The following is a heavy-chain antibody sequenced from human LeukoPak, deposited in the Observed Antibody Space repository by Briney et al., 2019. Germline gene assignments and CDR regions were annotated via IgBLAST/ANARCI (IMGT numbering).Heavy chain of an antibody. CDR2: IYRSGST. CDR3: ARRHSSGWFYY. V-gene: IGHV4-38-2*02. Sequence: PSEXLSLTCTVSGYSISNGYYWDWIRQPPGRGLGWIGNIYRSGSTSYDPSLKSRVTIAVERSKNQFSLKVNSVTAADTAVYYCARRHSSGWFYYWGQGTLVTVSS. J-gene: IGHJ4*02. D-gene: IGHD6-19*01. CDR1: GYSISNGYY.